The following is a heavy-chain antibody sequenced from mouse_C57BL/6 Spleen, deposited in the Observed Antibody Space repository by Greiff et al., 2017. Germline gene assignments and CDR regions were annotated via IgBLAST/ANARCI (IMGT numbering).Heavy chain of an antibody. CDR1: GFTFTDYY. D-gene: IGHD2-1*01. CDR2: IRNQANGYTT. Sequence: EVKVVESGGGLVQPGGSLSLSCAASGFTFTDYYMSWVRQPPGKALEWLGYIRNQANGYTTEYSASVKGRFTISRYNCQSTLYLQMNALRAEESATYYCARYYDGNFGYYFDYWGQGTTLTVSS. V-gene: IGHV7-3*01. J-gene: IGHJ2*01. CDR3: ARYYDGNFGYYFDY.